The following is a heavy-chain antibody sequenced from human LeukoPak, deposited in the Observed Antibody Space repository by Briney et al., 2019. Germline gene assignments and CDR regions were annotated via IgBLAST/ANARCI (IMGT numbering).Heavy chain of an antibody. D-gene: IGHD6-13*01. J-gene: IGHJ5*02. CDR1: GYSFTSYW. Sequence: GESLKISFKGSGYSFTSYWIGWVRQMPGKGLEGMGIIYPCDRDTRYSPSFQGQVTISADKSISTAYLKWSRLKGSDTAMYYCARLVSGIAAAGNWFDPWAREPWSPSPQ. V-gene: IGHV5-51*01. CDR2: IYPCDRDT. CDR3: ARLVSGIAAAGNWFDP.